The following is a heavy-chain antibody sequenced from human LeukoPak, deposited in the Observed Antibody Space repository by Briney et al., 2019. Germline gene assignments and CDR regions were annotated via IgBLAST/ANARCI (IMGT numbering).Heavy chain of an antibody. Sequence: PGGSLRLSCAASGFTFSNYGMHWVRQAPGKGLEWVTFIRYDGTNKYYADSLKGRFTISRDNSKNTLYLQMNSLRAEDTAVYYCAKDRVGAMFYFDYWGQGTLVTVCS. CDR1: GFTFSNYG. J-gene: IGHJ4*02. D-gene: IGHD1-26*01. V-gene: IGHV3-30*02. CDR2: IRYDGTNK. CDR3: AKDRVGAMFYFDY.